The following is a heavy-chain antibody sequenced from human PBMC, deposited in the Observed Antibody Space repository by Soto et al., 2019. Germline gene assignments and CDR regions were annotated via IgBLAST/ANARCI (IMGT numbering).Heavy chain of an antibody. CDR2: ISGRSAVP. CDR3: AKGGPFTGGFDP. CDR1: GLTLRSYA. Sequence: EGQLLQSGGDLVQPGGSLRLSCAGSGLTLRSYAMTWIRQTPEKGLEWVSTISGRSAVPSYADSVKGRFTVSRDNSKNTMYLQMNSLRPDDTAIYYCAKGGPFTGGFDPWGQGTLVTVSA. V-gene: IGHV3-23*01. D-gene: IGHD3-16*01. J-gene: IGHJ5*02.